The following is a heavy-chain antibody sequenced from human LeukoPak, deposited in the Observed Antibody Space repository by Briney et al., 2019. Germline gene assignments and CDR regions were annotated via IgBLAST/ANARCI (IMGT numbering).Heavy chain of an antibody. CDR2: IYYSGST. J-gene: IGHJ5*02. D-gene: IGHD6-13*01. CDR3: AREGSSSWYVRHWFDP. CDR1: GGSISSSSYY. V-gene: IGHV4-39*02. Sequence: PSETLSLTCTVSGGSISSSSYYWGWIRQPPGKGLEWIGSIYYSGSTYYNPSLKSRVTISVDTSKNQFSLKLSSVTAADTAVYYCAREGSSSWYVRHWFDPWGQGTLVTVSS.